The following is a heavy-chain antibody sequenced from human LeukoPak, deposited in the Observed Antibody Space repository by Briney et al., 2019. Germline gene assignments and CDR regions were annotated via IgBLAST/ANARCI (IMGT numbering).Heavy chain of an antibody. D-gene: IGHD6-13*01. CDR1: GYSFIDYY. CDR2: INSNSDDT. CDR3: ARIGISARGTNFHH. Sequence: ASVKVSCKTSGYSFIDYYIHWVRQAPGQGLVWMGWINSNSDDTNYAQNFQGRVTMTRDTSISTAYMELSRLRSDDTALYYCARIGISARGTNFHHWGQGTLVTVSS. V-gene: IGHV1-2*02. J-gene: IGHJ1*01.